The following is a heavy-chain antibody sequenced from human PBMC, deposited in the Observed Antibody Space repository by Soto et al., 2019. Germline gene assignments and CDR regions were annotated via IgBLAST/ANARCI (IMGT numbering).Heavy chain of an antibody. Sequence: QVHLVQSGAEVKKPGASVKVSCKGSGYAVTTYGITWVRQAPGQGLEWMGWISAHTGNTNYAQKLQGRVTVTRDQSTSAAYMELRSLISDGTAVYYCERGRYGDYWGQGALVTVSS. D-gene: IGHD1-1*01. CDR1: GYAVTTYG. CDR2: ISAHTGNT. CDR3: ERGRYGDY. V-gene: IGHV1-18*01. J-gene: IGHJ4*02.